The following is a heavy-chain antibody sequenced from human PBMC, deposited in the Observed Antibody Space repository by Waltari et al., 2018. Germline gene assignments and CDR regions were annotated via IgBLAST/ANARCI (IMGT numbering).Heavy chain of an antibody. J-gene: IGHJ4*02. CDR1: GFTFSSYS. Sequence: EVQVVESGGGLVKPGGSLRLSCVVSGFTFSSYSMKWVRQAPGKGLVWVSSISSGSTHTFYADSVKGRCTISRNDANNSMFLQMTNLSAEDTGVYFCARDWVYDAQYWGQGTLVTVSS. CDR2: ISSGSTHT. D-gene: IGHD5-12*01. CDR3: ARDWVYDAQY. V-gene: IGHV3-21*02.